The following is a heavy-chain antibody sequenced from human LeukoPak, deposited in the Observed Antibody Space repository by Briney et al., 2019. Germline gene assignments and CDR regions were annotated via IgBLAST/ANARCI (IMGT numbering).Heavy chain of an antibody. V-gene: IGHV4-59*01. D-gene: IGHD3-16*01. CDR1: GGSISSYY. J-gene: IGHJ4*02. Sequence: SETLSLTCTVSGGSISSYYWSWIRQPPGKGLEWIGYIYYSGSTNYNPSLKSRVTISVDTSKNQFSLKLSSVTSADTAVYYCASGVPLTFGGVSMGFDYWGQGTLVTVSS. CDR2: IYYSGST. CDR3: ASGVPLTFGGVSMGFDY.